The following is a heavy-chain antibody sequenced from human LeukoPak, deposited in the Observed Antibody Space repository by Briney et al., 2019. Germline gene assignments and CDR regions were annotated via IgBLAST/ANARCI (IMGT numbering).Heavy chain of an antibody. CDR1: GGSISGFY. CDR2: IYSSGST. CDR3: ARPHSSGRYGAFDH. D-gene: IGHD6-19*01. Sequence: SETLSLTCTVSGGSISGFYWSWIRQPPGKGLEWIGYIYSSGSTNYNPSLRSRVTISVDTSKIQFSLKLSSVTAADTAVYYCARPHSSGRYGAFDHWGQGTLVTVSS. V-gene: IGHV4-4*09. J-gene: IGHJ4*02.